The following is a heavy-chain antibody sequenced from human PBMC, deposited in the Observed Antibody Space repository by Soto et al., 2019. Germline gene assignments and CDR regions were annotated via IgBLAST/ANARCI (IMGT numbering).Heavy chain of an antibody. J-gene: IGHJ4*02. V-gene: IGHV3-33*01. CDR3: ARNPPPGVVTAVY. D-gene: IGHD2-21*02. CDR2: IWSDGTNK. Sequence: GGSLRLSCAASGFTFSSYDMHWVRQAPGKGLEWVAVIWSDGTNKYYADSVKGRFTISRDNSKNTLYMQMNSLRAEDTAVYYCARNPPPGVVTAVYWGQGTLVTV. CDR1: GFTFSSYD.